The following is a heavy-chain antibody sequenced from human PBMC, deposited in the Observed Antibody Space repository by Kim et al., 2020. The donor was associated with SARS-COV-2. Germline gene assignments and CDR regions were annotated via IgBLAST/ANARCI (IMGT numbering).Heavy chain of an antibody. J-gene: IGHJ4*02. CDR2: IYYSGST. CDR1: GGSISSYY. CDR3: ARVEPGIAAAGTLYYFDY. Sequence: SETLSLTCTVSGGSISSYYWSWIRQPPGEGLEWIGYIYYSGSTNYNPSLKSRVTISVDTSKNQFSLKLSSVTAADTAVYYCARVEPGIAAAGTLYYFDYWGQGTLVTVSS. V-gene: IGHV4-59*13. D-gene: IGHD6-13*01.